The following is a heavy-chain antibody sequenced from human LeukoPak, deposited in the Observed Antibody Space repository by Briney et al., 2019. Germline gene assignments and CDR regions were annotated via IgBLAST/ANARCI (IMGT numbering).Heavy chain of an antibody. CDR3: ARDEPYYDILTGYLAGSNWFDP. Sequence: PSETLSLTCTVSGGSISSSSYYWGWIRQPPGKGPEWIGSIYYSGSTYYNPSLKSRVTISVDTSKNQFSLKLSSVTAADTAVYYCARDEPYYDILTGYLAGSNWFDPWGQGTLVTVSS. J-gene: IGHJ5*02. D-gene: IGHD3-9*01. CDR1: GGSISSSSYY. V-gene: IGHV4-39*07. CDR2: IYYSGST.